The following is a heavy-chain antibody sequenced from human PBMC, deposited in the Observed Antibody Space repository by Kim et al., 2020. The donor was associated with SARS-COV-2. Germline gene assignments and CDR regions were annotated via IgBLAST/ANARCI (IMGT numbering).Heavy chain of an antibody. CDR2: ISYDGSNK. CDR3: AKVPGIVATRAGYFDY. D-gene: IGHD5-12*01. J-gene: IGHJ4*02. CDR1: GFTFSSYG. V-gene: IGHV3-30*18. Sequence: GGSLRLSCAASGFTFSSYGMHWVRQAPGKGLEWVAVISYDGSNKYYADSVKGRFTISRDNSKNTLYLQMNSLRAEDTAVYYCAKVPGIVATRAGYFDYWGQGTLVTVSS.